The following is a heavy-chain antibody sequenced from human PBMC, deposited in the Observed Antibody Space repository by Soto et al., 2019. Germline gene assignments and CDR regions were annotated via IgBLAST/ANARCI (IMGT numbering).Heavy chain of an antibody. CDR3: AHLPWKQLWPRAPVVY. CDR2: IYWDDDK. CDR1: GFSLSTSGVG. V-gene: IGHV2-5*02. Sequence: QITLKESGPTLVKPTQTLTLICTFSGFSLSTSGVGVGWIRQPPGKALEWLGIIYWDDDKRYSPSLKSRVTITKDTFKNQLVLTMTNMDPVDTATYYCAHLPWKQLWPRAPVVYWGQGTPVTVSS. D-gene: IGHD5-18*01. J-gene: IGHJ4*02.